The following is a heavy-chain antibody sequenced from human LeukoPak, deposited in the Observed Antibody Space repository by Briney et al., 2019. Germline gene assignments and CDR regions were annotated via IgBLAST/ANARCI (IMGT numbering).Heavy chain of an antibody. CDR2: IYYSGST. J-gene: IGHJ4*02. Sequence: PSETLSLTCTVSGGSISSYYWSWIRQPPGKGLEWIGYIYYSGSTSHNPSLKSRVTISVDTSKNQFSLNLNSVTAADTAVYYCARHAVYAGSGWAFDYWGQGTLVTVFS. D-gene: IGHD6-19*01. CDR3: ARHAVYAGSGWAFDY. CDR1: GGSISSYY. V-gene: IGHV4-59*08.